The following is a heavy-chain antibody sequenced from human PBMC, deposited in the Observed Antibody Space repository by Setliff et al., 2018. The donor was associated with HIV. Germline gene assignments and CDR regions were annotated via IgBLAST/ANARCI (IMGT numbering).Heavy chain of an antibody. CDR2: ISTYSDET. J-gene: IGHJ6*02. V-gene: IGHV1-18*01. CDR3: ASSWSRIRYYGMDV. Sequence: ASVKVSCKPSGYTFTTYGLSWVRQAPGQGLEWMGWISTYSDETSYSQNLQGRLTMTTDTSIGTAYMELSSLRSDDTAVYYCASSWSRIRYYGMDVWGQGTTVTVSS. CDR1: GYTFTTYG. D-gene: IGHD6-13*01.